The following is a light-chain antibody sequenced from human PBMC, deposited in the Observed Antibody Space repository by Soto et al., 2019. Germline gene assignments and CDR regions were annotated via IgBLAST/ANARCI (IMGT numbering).Light chain of an antibody. Sequence: DSQMTQSPSTLSASVGDRVTITCRDSQNINSWLAWYQQKPGKAPKFLIYDASSLESGVPSRFSGSGSRTEFTLTISSLQPDDVSTCSCQHYNSYLWTVRQGTKVEIK. CDR2: DAS. CDR1: QNINSW. J-gene: IGKJ1*01. V-gene: IGKV1-5*01. CDR3: QHYNSYLWT.